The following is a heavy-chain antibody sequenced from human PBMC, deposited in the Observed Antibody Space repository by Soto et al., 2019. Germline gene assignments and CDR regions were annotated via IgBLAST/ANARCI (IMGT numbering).Heavy chain of an antibody. Sequence: QLVQSGAEVKKPGASMRISCKASGYSFISYGIHWVRQAPGLRPEWMGWIYAGPGETEYSQRFQGRVTITRDTAASTVYMEMRRLIVEDTAMYYCVTDYIRGRDYWGQGTAVTVSS. D-gene: IGHD3-10*01. CDR2: IYAGPGET. CDR3: VTDYIRGRDY. V-gene: IGHV1-3*01. CDR1: GYSFISYG. J-gene: IGHJ4*02.